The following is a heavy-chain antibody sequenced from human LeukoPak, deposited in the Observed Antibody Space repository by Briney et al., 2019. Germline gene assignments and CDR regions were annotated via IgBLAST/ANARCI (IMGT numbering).Heavy chain of an antibody. Sequence: GASVKVSCKASGYTXTSYAMNWVRQAPGQGLEWMGWINTNTGNPTYAQGFTGRFVFSLDTSVSTAYLQICSLKAEDTAVYYCARDRYYGSGSYLSTPTQYFQHWGQGTLVTVSS. V-gene: IGHV7-4-1*01. CDR1: GYTXTSYA. D-gene: IGHD3-10*01. J-gene: IGHJ1*01. CDR2: INTNTGNP. CDR3: ARDRYYGSGSYLSTPTQYFQH.